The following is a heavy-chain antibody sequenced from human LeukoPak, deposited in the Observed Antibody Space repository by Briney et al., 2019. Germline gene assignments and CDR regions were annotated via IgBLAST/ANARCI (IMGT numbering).Heavy chain of an antibody. V-gene: IGHV3-48*01. CDR3: ARDFYGSGTYFLTPPDY. D-gene: IGHD3-10*01. J-gene: IGHJ4*02. CDR1: GFTFSSYG. CDR2: ISSSSAIT. Sequence: PGGSLRLSCAASGFTFSSYGMHWVRQAPGKGLEWISYISSSSAITYYADSVKGRFTISRDNAKNSVYLQLNSLRVEDTAVYYCARDFYGSGTYFLTPPDYWGQGTLVTVSS.